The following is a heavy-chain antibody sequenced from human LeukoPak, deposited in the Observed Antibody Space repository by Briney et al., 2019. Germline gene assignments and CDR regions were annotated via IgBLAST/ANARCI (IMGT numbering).Heavy chain of an antibody. D-gene: IGHD1/OR15-1a*01. V-gene: IGHV1-2*02. Sequence: ASVKVSCKASGDTFTGYYMHWVRQAPVQGLEWMGWINPNSGGTNYAQKFQGRVTMTRDTSISTAYMELSRLRSDDTAVYYCARDPAKNKPYYYYGMDVWGQGTTVTVSS. J-gene: IGHJ6*02. CDR3: ARDPAKNKPYYYYGMDV. CDR2: INPNSGGT. CDR1: GDTFTGYY.